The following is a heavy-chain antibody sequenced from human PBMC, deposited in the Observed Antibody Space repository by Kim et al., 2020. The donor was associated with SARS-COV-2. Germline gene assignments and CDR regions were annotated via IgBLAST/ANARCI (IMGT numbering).Heavy chain of an antibody. Sequence: GGSLRLSCAASGFTFDDYTMHWVRQAPGKGLEWVSLISWDGGSTYYADSVKGRFTISRDNSKNSLYLQMNSLRTEDTALYYCAKDLAAAGTGYYYGMDVWSQGTTVTVSS. J-gene: IGHJ6*02. CDR3: AKDLAAAGTGYYYGMDV. V-gene: IGHV3-43*01. CDR2: ISWDGGST. CDR1: GFTFDDYT. D-gene: IGHD6-13*01.